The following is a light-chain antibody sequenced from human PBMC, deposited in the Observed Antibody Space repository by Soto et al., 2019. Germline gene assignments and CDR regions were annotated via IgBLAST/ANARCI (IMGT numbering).Light chain of an antibody. Sequence: DIQMTQSPSSLSASVGERVTSSCRASRSISNYLNWYQHNSGQAPRLLIYAASSVQTGVPSRFSGTGAGTALPLTITHLQPEASETYDRQQRDRVPRFGQGTRVDLK. CDR2: AAS. CDR3: QQRDRVPR. J-gene: IGKJ1*01. CDR1: RSISNY. V-gene: IGKV1-39*01.